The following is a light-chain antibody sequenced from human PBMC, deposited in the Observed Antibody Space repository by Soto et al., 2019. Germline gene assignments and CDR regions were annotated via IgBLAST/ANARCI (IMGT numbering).Light chain of an antibody. CDR3: CSYAGYYTWV. Sequence: QSALTQPASVSGSPGQSMTISCTGTSSDVANYNLVSWYQHYPGKAPKLIIFEDSKRPSGLSNRFSGSKSGNTASLTISGLQTEDEADYYCCSYAGYYTWVFGGGTKLTVL. V-gene: IGLV2-23*01. CDR1: SSDVANYNL. J-gene: IGLJ3*02. CDR2: EDS.